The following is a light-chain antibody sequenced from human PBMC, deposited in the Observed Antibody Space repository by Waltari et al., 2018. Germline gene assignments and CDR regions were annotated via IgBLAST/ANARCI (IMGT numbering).Light chain of an antibody. CDR2: DVT. J-gene: IGLJ3*02. CDR1: TSDLGGYNY. Sequence: QSALTQPASVSGSPGQSITIPCTGTTSDLGGYNYVSWYQQHPGKAPKLILYDVTSRPSGVSNRFSGSKSGNTASLTISGLQPEDEADYYCCSFTSSSTWVFGGGTKLTV. V-gene: IGLV2-14*03. CDR3: CSFTSSSTWV.